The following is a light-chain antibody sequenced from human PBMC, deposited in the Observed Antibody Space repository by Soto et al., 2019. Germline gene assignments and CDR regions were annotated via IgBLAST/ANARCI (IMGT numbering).Light chain of an antibody. J-gene: IGKJ1*01. Sequence: AILMTQAPAPLSSSTGERVTITCRASQSFSSYLAWYQQKPGKAPRLLIYDASTWQTGVPARFSGSGSGTDFTLTISCLESEDFAVYDCQQYGSSPWTFGQGTKVDIK. CDR1: QSFSSY. CDR2: DAS. V-gene: IGKV1-8*01. CDR3: QQYGSSPWT.